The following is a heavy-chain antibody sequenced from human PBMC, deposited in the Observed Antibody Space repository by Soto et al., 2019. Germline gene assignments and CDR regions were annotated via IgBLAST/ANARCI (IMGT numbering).Heavy chain of an antibody. CDR3: TRDWEITVSTWSVAGF. CDR1: GGTFSPYT. CDR2: IIPFHGVT. V-gene: IGHV1-69*08. Sequence: QVQLVQSGAEVKKPGSSVKVSCKASGGTFSPYTINWVRQAPGQGLEWMGRIIPFHGVTNYAQKFQARAIITAGKSTSTAYMELSDLRFEDTAMYYCTRDWEITVSTWSVAGFWGRGTLVTVSS. D-gene: IGHD4-4*01. J-gene: IGHJ4*02.